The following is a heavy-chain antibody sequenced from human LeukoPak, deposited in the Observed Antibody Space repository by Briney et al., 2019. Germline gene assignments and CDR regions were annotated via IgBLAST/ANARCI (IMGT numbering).Heavy chain of an antibody. CDR3: AREAALWFGELSAFDI. D-gene: IGHD3-10*01. Sequence: GGSLRLSCAASGFIFSNNYMSWVRQAPGKGLEWVSVIYSDGSTYYADSVKSRFSISRDNSQNTLYLQMNSLRAEDTAVYYCAREAALWFGELSAFDIWGQGTLVTVSS. CDR2: IYSDGST. J-gene: IGHJ3*02. CDR1: GFIFSNNY. V-gene: IGHV3-53*01.